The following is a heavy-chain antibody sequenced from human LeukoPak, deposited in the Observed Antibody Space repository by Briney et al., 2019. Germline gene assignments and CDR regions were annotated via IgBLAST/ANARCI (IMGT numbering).Heavy chain of an antibody. Sequence: PGGSLRLSCAASGFTFSSHGMHWVRQAPDKGLEWVAFIRYEGSSKYYADSVKGRFTISRDNSKNTLYLQMNSLRAEDTAAYYCAKDYYGSGSYSDYYYYMDVWGKGTTVTISS. D-gene: IGHD3-10*01. V-gene: IGHV3-30*02. CDR3: AKDYYGSGSYSDYYYYMDV. J-gene: IGHJ6*03. CDR2: IRYEGSSK. CDR1: GFTFSSHG.